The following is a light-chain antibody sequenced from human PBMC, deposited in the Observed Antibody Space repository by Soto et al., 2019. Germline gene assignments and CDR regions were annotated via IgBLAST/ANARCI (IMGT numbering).Light chain of an antibody. Sequence: EIVLTQSPATLSLSPVEGATLSFRASQSVSNYLAWYQQKPGQAPRLLIFDASKRATGIPARFSGSGSGTDFTLTISSLEPEDFAVYYCQQRSNWPLTFGGGTKVDIK. V-gene: IGKV3-11*01. CDR1: QSVSNY. J-gene: IGKJ4*01. CDR2: DAS. CDR3: QQRSNWPLT.